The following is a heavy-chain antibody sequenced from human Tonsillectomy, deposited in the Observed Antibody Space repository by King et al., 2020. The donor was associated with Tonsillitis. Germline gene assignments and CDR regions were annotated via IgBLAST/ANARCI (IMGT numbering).Heavy chain of an antibody. CDR1: GFSFSSFV. V-gene: IGHV3-30*18. CDR2: ISYDGTNK. Sequence: QLVQSGGGVVQPGRSLRLSCAASGFSFSSFVMHWVRQAPGKGLEWVAVISYDGTNKYYADSVKGRFTISRDISKNTLYLQMNSLRAEDTAVYYCSKPMGDFWSGYSNWFDPWGQGTLVTVSS. D-gene: IGHD3-3*01. J-gene: IGHJ5*02. CDR3: SKPMGDFWSGYSNWFDP.